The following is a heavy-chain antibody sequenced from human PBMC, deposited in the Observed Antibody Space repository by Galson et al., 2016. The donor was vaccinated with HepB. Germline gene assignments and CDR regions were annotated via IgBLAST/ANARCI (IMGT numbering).Heavy chain of an antibody. CDR2: IYSGGGT. CDR1: GLTVSSNY. D-gene: IGHD2-15*01. Sequence: SLRLSCAASGLTVSSNYMSWVRQAPGKGLEWVSVIYSGGGTYYADSVQGRFTISRDNSKNTVVLEMNSLRAEDTAVYYCGTESYLKGHSIVVAAPSQTWGRGTLVTVSS. V-gene: IGHV3-53*01. J-gene: IGHJ5*02. CDR3: GTESYLKGHSIVVAAPSQT.